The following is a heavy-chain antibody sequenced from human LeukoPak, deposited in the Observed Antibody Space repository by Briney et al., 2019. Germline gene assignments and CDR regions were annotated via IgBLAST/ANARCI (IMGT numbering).Heavy chain of an antibody. CDR3: AKVCSGYDPALYFDY. D-gene: IGHD5-12*01. Sequence: GGSLRLSCAASGFTFSSYAMSWVRQAPGKGLEWVSAISGSGGSTYYADSVKGRFTISRDNSKNTLYLQMNGLRAEDTAVYYCAKVCSGYDPALYFDYWGQGTLVTVSS. J-gene: IGHJ4*02. CDR1: GFTFSSYA. CDR2: ISGSGGST. V-gene: IGHV3-23*01.